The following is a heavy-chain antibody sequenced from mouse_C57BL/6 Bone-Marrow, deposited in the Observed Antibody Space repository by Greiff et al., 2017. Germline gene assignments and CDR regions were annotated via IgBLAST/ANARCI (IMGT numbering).Heavy chain of an antibody. D-gene: IGHD1-1*01. CDR3: ARGYYFLFDY. CDR2: INYDGSST. J-gene: IGHJ2*01. Sequence: EVKVVESEGGLVQPGSSMKLSCTASGFTFSDYYMAWVRQVPEKGLEWVANINYDGSSTYYLDSLKSRFIISRDNAKNILYLQMSSLKSEDTATYYCARGYYFLFDYWGQGTTLTVSS. V-gene: IGHV5-16*01. CDR1: GFTFSDYY.